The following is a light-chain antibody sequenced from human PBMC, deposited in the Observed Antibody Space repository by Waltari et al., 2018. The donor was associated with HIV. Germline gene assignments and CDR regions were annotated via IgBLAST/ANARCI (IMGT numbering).Light chain of an antibody. Sequence: QSALTQPASVSGSPGQSITISCNGTISDIGSYHLVSWYQQYPGRAPKLIIYEVTKRPSGVSDRFSGSKSGNRASLTVAGLKVEDEADYYCCSYAGGRVFVLFGGGTRLTV. J-gene: IGLJ2*01. V-gene: IGLV2-23*02. CDR3: CSYAGGRVFVL. CDR1: ISDIGSYHL. CDR2: EVT.